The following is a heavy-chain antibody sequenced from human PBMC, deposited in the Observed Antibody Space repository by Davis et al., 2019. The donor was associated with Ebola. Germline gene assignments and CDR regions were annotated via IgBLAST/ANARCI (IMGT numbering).Heavy chain of an antibody. CDR2: IIPILGIA. D-gene: IGHD4-17*01. J-gene: IGHJ4*02. Sequence: SVKVSCKASGGTFSSYAISWVRQAPGQGLEWMGRIIPILGIANYAQKFQGRVTITADTSTSTAYMELRSLRSDDTAVYYCARDGMGDYVLDYWGQGTLVTVSS. V-gene: IGHV1-69*04. CDR1: GGTFSSYA. CDR3: ARDGMGDYVLDY.